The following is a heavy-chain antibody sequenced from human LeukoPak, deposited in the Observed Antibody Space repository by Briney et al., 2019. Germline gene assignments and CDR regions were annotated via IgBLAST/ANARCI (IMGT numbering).Heavy chain of an antibody. V-gene: IGHV4-59*08. CDR2: IYYSGST. J-gene: IGHJ2*01. D-gene: IGHD3-16*01. Sequence: PSETLSLTCPVSGASISSYYWSWIRLPPGKGLEWVGYIYYSGSTNYNPSLKSRVTISVDTSKNQFSLRLNSVTAADTAVYYCARHGAYWYFDLWGRGTLVTVSS. CDR1: GASISSYY. CDR3: ARHGAYWYFDL.